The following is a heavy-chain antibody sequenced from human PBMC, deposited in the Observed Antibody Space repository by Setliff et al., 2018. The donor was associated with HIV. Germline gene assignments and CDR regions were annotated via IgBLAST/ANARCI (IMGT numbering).Heavy chain of an antibody. J-gene: IGHJ4*02. D-gene: IGHD4-17*01. CDR1: GFTFSSYA. Sequence: GGSLRLSCAASGFTFSSYAMSWVRQAPGKGLDWVSAISGSAGSTYYADSVKGRLTISRDNSKSTLYLQMNSRRAEDTAVYYCAKDGYSDYLNSYFDYWGQGTLVTVSS. CDR2: ISGSAGST. V-gene: IGHV3-23*01. CDR3: AKDGYSDYLNSYFDY.